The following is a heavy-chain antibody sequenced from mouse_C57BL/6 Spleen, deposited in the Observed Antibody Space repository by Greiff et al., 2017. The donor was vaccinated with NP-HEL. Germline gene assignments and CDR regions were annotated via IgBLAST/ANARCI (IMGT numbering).Heavy chain of an antibody. J-gene: IGHJ2*01. CDR1: GYTFTTYP. D-gene: IGHD1-1*01. Sequence: QVQLQQSGAELVKPGALVKMSCKASGYTFTTYPIEWMKQNHGKSLEWIGNFHPYNDDTKYNEKFKGKATLTVEKSSSTVYLELSRLTSDDSAVYYCARTRYYGSSSYYFDYWGQGTTLTVSS. CDR2: FHPYNDDT. V-gene: IGHV1-47*01. CDR3: ARTRYYGSSSYYFDY.